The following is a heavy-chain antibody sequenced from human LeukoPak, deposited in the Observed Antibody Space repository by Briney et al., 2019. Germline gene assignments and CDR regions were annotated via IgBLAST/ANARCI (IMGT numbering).Heavy chain of an antibody. CDR1: GGSISSSSYY. CDR3: ARDRTISDRAFDI. Sequence: SETLSLTCTVSGGSISSSSYYWGWIRQPPGKGLVWIGSIYYSRSTYYNPSLKSRVTISVDTSRNQFSLKLSSVTAADTAVYYCARDRTISDRAFDIWGQGTMVTVSS. D-gene: IGHD3-3*01. CDR2: IYYSRST. V-gene: IGHV4-39*07. J-gene: IGHJ3*02.